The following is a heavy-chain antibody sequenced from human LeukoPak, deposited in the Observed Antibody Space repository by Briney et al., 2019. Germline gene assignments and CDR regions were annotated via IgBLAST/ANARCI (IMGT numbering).Heavy chain of an antibody. D-gene: IGHD3-10*01. CDR2: IYTSGST. CDR3: ARGGDWFDP. J-gene: IGHJ5*02. CDR1: GGSISSGSYY. Sequence: SETLSLTCTVSGGSISSGSYYWSWIRQPAGKGLEWIGRIYTSGSTNYNPSLKSRVTISVDTSKNQFSLKLSSVTAADTAVYYCARGGDWFDPWGQGTLVTVSS. V-gene: IGHV4-61*02.